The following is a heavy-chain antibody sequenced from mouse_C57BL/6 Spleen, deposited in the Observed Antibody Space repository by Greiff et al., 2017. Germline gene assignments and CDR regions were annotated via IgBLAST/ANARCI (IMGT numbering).Heavy chain of an antibody. CDR3: AILGTYDFDY. J-gene: IGHJ2*01. V-gene: IGHV1-64*01. CDR1: GYTFTGYW. CDR2: IYPISGST. D-gene: IGHD4-1*01. Sequence: QVQLQQPGAELAKPGASVTLSCKASGYTFTGYWMHWVKKRPGQGLEWIGMIYPISGSTNYNEKFMSKATLTVDKSSSTAYMHLSSLTSEDSAVYYCAILGTYDFDYWGQGTTLTVSS.